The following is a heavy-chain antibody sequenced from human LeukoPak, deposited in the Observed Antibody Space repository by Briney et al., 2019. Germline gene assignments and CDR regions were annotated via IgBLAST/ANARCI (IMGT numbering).Heavy chain of an antibody. CDR2: ISYDGSNK. J-gene: IGHJ4*02. D-gene: IGHD3-3*01. CDR1: GFTFSSYA. CDR3: ATGSSLEWLFDY. V-gene: IGHV3-30-3*01. Sequence: GGSLRLSCAASGFTFSSYAMHWVRQAPGKGLEWVAVISYDGSNKYYADSVKGRFTISRDNSKNTLYLQMNSLRAEDTAVYYCATGSSLEWLFDYWGQGTLVTVSS.